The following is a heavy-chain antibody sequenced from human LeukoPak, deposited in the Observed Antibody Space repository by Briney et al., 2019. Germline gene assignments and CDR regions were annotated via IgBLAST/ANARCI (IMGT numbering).Heavy chain of an antibody. CDR3: ARQGGMQSFDY. J-gene: IGHJ4*02. CDR2: ISGGSGYI. D-gene: IGHD6-19*01. Sequence: TGGSLRLSCAASGFSFSTYSMYWVRQAPGKGLEWVAYISGGSGYIYYADSVKGRFTVSRDNAENSLYLQMNSLRAEDTAVYYCARQGGMQSFDYWGQGILVTVSS. V-gene: IGHV3-21*01. CDR1: GFSFSTYS.